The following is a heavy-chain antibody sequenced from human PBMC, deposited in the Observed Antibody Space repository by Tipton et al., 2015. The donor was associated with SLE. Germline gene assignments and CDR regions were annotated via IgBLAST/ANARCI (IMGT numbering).Heavy chain of an antibody. CDR2: IFPGDSDT. CDR1: GYTFTSYW. D-gene: IGHD3-16*01. J-gene: IGHJ5*01. Sequence: VQLVQSGAEVEKPGESLRISCEASGYTFTSYWLGWVRQMPGKGLEWMGIIFPGDSDTRYSPAFQGRVTISADKSISTAYLQWSSLKASDTAMYYCARIWGYGVGDSWGQGALVTVSS. V-gene: IGHV5-51*03. CDR3: ARIWGYGVGDS.